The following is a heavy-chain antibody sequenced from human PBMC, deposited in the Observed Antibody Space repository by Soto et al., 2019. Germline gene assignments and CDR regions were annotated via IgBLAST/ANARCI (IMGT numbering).Heavy chain of an antibody. CDR3: TRVYDSSGDHYNWFDX. J-gene: IGHJ5*02. Sequence: GESLTLSFAVSGFTFSSYAMHWVRQAPRKGLEWVSFISYYGSNKYYADSVNGRFTISRDNSKHTLYLQMNSLRAEDTVVYYCTRVYDSSGDHYNWFDXWGQGSLVTVSX. CDR1: GFTFSSYA. CDR2: ISYYGSNK. D-gene: IGHD3-22*01. V-gene: IGHV3-30-3*01.